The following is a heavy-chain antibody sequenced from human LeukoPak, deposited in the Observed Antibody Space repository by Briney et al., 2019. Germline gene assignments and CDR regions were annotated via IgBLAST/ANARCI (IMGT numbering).Heavy chain of an antibody. V-gene: IGHV1-24*01. D-gene: IGHD6-19*01. Sequence: ASVKVSCKVSGYTLTELSMHWVRQAPGKGLEWTGGFDPEDGETIYAQKFQGRVTMTEDTFTDTAYMELSSLRSEDTAVYYCATDPTPLGIAVAGDYWGQGTLVTVSS. J-gene: IGHJ4*02. CDR2: FDPEDGET. CDR3: ATDPTPLGIAVAGDY. CDR1: GYTLTELS.